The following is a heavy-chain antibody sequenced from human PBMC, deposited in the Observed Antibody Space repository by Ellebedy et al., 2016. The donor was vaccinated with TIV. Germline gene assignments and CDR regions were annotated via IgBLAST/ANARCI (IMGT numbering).Heavy chain of an antibody. CDR2: IKQDGSEK. Sequence: GGSLRLSXAASGFTFSTYWMSWVRQAPGKGLEWVATIKQDGSEKYFVDSVKGRFTISRDNAKNSLYLQMNSLRAEDTAVYYCARDHHYGGNSDAWGQGTLVTVSS. V-gene: IGHV3-7*01. D-gene: IGHD4-23*01. CDR3: ARDHHYGGNSDA. CDR1: GFTFSTYW. J-gene: IGHJ5*02.